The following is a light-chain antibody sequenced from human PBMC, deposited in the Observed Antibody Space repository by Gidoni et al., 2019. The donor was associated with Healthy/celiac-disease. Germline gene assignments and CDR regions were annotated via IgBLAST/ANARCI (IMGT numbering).Light chain of an antibody. J-gene: IGLJ3*02. Sequence: QSALTQPASVSGSHGQSITISCPGSSSDIGDYDFVSWYQQHPGEAPQLVIYDVTNRPSGIPDRFSGFKSGNTASLTISGLQADDEADYYCSSYSITAPVVFGGGTRLTVL. CDR3: SSYSITAPVV. CDR1: SSDIGDYDF. V-gene: IGLV2-14*03. CDR2: DVT.